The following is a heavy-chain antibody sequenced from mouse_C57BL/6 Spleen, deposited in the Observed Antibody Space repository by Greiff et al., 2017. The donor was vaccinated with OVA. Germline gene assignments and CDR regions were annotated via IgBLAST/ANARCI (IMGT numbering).Heavy chain of an antibody. V-gene: IGHV2-9-1*01. J-gene: IGHJ3*01. CDR3: ATYDAPGAWFAY. CDR2: IWTGGGT. CDR1: GFSLTSYA. D-gene: IGHD2-3*01. Sequence: VQRVESGPGLVAPSQSLSITCTVSGFSLTSYAISWVRQPPGKGLEWLGVIWTGGGTNYNSALKSRLSISKDNSKSQVFLKMNSLQTDDTARYYCATYDAPGAWFAYWGQGTLVTVSA.